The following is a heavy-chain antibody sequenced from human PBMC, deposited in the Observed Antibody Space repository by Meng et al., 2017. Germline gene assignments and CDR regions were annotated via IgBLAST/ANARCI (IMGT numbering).Heavy chain of an antibody. J-gene: IGHJ4*02. CDR1: GYTFTGYY. D-gene: IGHD6-19*01. V-gene: IGHV1-2*05. Sequence: ASVKVSCKASGYTFTGYYMHWVRQAPGQGLEWMGRINPNSGGRNYAQKFQGRVTMTRDTSISTAYMELSRLRSDDTDVYYCERDFACRAVAGPIIDYWGQGTLVTVSS. CDR2: INPNSGGR. CDR3: ERDFACRAVAGPIIDY.